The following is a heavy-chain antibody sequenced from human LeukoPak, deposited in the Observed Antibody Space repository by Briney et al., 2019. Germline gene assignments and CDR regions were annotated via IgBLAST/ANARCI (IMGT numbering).Heavy chain of an antibody. CDR1: GGAISGYY. V-gene: IGHV4-4*07. D-gene: IGHD3/OR15-3a*01. Sequence: SETLSLTCTVSGGAISGYYWSWIRQPAGKVLEWLGRVYSSGSTKYNPSLESRVTMSVDTSKNQFSLKLNFVTAADTAVYYCARVGSGYDFFDYWGQGTLVTVSS. CDR2: VYSSGST. J-gene: IGHJ4*02. CDR3: ARVGSGYDFFDY.